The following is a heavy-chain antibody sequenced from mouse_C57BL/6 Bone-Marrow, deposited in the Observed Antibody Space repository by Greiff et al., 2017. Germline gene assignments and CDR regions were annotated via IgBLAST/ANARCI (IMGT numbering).Heavy chain of an antibody. Sequence: QGVESGGDLVKPGGSLKLSCAASGFTFSSYGMSWVRQTPDKRLEWVATISSGGSYTYYPDSVKGRFTISRDNAKNTLYLQMSSLKSEDTAMYYCAHGSSSAWFAYWGQGTLVTVSA. CDR2: ISSGGSYT. J-gene: IGHJ3*01. CDR1: GFTFSSYG. V-gene: IGHV5-6*01. CDR3: AHGSSSAWFAY. D-gene: IGHD1-1*01.